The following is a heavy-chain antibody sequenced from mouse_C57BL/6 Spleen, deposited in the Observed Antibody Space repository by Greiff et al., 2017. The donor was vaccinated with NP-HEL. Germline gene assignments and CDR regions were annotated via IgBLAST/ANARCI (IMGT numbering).Heavy chain of an antibody. D-gene: IGHD1-1*01. V-gene: IGHV1-26*01. CDR3: ARYGYGSSYWYFDV. Sequence: EVQLQQSGPELVKPGASVKISYKASGYTFTDYYMNWVKQSHGKSLEWIGDINPNNGGTSYNQKFKGKATLTVDKSSSTAYMELRSLTSEDSAVYYCARYGYGSSYWYFDVWGTGTTVTVSS. J-gene: IGHJ1*03. CDR1: GYTFTDYY. CDR2: INPNNGGT.